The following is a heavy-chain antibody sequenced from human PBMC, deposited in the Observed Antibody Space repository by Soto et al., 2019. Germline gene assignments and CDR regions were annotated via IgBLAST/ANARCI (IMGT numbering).Heavy chain of an antibody. CDR3: ARSLYITIVGVVIRYYYYMDV. CDR1: GYTFTSYD. V-gene: IGHV1-8*01. Sequence: SVKVSCKASGYTFTSYDINWVRHATGQGLEWMGWMNPNSGNTGYAQKFQGRVTMTRNTSISTAYMELSSLRSEDTAVYYCARSLYITIVGVVIRYYYYMDVWGKGTTVTVSS. J-gene: IGHJ6*03. D-gene: IGHD3-3*01. CDR2: MNPNSGNT.